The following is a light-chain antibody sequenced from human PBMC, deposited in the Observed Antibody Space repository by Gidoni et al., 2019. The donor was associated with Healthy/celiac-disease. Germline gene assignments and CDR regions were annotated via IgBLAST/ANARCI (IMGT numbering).Light chain of an antibody. CDR1: ALPKQY. CDR2: KDS. Sequence: SYELTQTPSVSVSPGQTARNTCSGDALPKQYAYWYQQKPGQAPVLVIYKDSERPSGIPERFSGSSSGTTVTLTISGVQAEDEADYYCQSADSSGTYLVVFGGGTKLTVL. J-gene: IGLJ2*01. V-gene: IGLV3-25*03. CDR3: QSADSSGTYLVV.